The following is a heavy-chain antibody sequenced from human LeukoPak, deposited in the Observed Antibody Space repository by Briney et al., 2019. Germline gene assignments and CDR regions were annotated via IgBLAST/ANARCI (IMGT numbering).Heavy chain of an antibody. D-gene: IGHD6-19*01. CDR2: INTNTGNP. CDR3: ARDNIAVALVY. Sequence: ASVTVSCTASGYTFTSYAMNWVRQAPGQGLEWMGWINTNTGNPTYAQGFTGRFVFSLDTSVSTAYLQISSLKAEDTAVYYCARDNIAVALVYWGQGTLVTVSS. J-gene: IGHJ4*02. V-gene: IGHV7-4-1*02. CDR1: GYTFTSYA.